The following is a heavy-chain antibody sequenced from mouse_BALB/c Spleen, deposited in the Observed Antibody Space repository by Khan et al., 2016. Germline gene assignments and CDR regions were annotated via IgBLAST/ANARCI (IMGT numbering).Heavy chain of an antibody. CDR1: GYTFTNYG. CDR3: EKIATVGDYAMDY. CDR2: INTYTGEP. V-gene: IGHV9-1*02. D-gene: IGHD1-1*01. Sequence: QIQLVQSGPELKKPGETVKISCKASGYTFTNYGMNWVKQAPGKGLKWMGWINTYTGEPTYADDFKGRFACSLESSARAAYLQINNPKNEDMGTXVCEKIATVGDYAMDYWGQGTSVTASS. J-gene: IGHJ4*01.